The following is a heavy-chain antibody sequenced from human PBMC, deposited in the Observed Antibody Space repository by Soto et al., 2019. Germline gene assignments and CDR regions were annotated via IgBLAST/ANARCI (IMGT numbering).Heavy chain of an antibody. CDR1: GFTFSDYY. Sequence: GGSLRLSCAASGFTFSDYYMSWIRQAPGKGLEWVSYISSSGSTIYYADSVKGRFTISRDNAKNSLYLQMNSLRAEDTAVYYCARAARDYDFWSGYHTTRTHYYMDVWGKGTTVTVSS. CDR3: ARAARDYDFWSGYHTTRTHYYMDV. D-gene: IGHD3-3*01. V-gene: IGHV3-11*01. J-gene: IGHJ6*03. CDR2: ISSSGSTI.